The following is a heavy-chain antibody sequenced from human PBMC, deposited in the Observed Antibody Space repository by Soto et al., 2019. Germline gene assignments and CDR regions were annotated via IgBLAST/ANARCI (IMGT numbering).Heavy chain of an antibody. CDR3: AKDAVYNKFDY. V-gene: IGHV3-30*18. J-gene: IGHJ4*02. CDR2: ISYDGSNK. CDR1: GFTFSSYG. D-gene: IGHD1-1*01. Sequence: GGSLRLSCAASGFTFSSYGMHWVRQAPGKGLEWVAVISYDGSNKYYADSVKGRFTISRDNSKNTLYLQMNSLRAEDTAVYYCAKDAVYNKFDYWGQGTLVTVSS.